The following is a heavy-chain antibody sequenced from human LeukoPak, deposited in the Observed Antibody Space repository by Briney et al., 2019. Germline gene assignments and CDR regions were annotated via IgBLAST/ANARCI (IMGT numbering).Heavy chain of an antibody. V-gene: IGHV4-39*01. CDR1: GGSISSSSYY. Sequence: SETLSLTXTVSGGSISSSSYYWGWIRQPPGKGLEWIGNFYYSGTTYYNPSLKSRVTISVDTSKNQFSLKLSSVTAADTAVYYCARREAGYSSGFDYWGQGTLVTVSS. J-gene: IGHJ4*02. CDR3: ARREAGYSSGFDY. CDR2: FYYSGTT. D-gene: IGHD5-18*01.